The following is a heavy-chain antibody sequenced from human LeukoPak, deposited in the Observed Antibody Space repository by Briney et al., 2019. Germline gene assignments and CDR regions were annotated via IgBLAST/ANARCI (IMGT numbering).Heavy chain of an antibody. J-gene: IGHJ4*02. CDR3: ASRPPPRGYNWNQNKYFDY. D-gene: IGHD1-20*01. V-gene: IGHV1-2*02. Sequence: GASVKVSCKASGYTFTGYYMHWVRQAPGQGLEWMGWINPNSGGTNYAQKFQGRVTMTRDTSISTAYMELSGLRSDDTAVYYCASRPPPRGYNWNQNKYFDYWGQGTLVTVSS. CDR1: GYTFTGYY. CDR2: INPNSGGT.